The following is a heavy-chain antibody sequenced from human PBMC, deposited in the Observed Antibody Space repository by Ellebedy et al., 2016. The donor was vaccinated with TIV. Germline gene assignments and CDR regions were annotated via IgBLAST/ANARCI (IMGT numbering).Heavy chain of an antibody. D-gene: IGHD4-23*01. Sequence: GGSLRLXXAASGFTFDEYAMHWVRQAPGKGLEWVSVISWNSDLIAYADSVRGRFTISRDNAKNSLYLQMNSLRTDDTALYYCVRDNYGGNFYWHFDLWGRGTLVTVSS. V-gene: IGHV3-9*01. CDR3: VRDNYGGNFYWHFDL. J-gene: IGHJ2*01. CDR1: GFTFDEYA. CDR2: ISWNSDLI.